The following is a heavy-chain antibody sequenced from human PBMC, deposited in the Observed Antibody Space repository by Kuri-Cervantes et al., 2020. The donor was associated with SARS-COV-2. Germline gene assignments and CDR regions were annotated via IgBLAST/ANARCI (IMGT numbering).Heavy chain of an antibody. CDR1: GFTFSSYA. V-gene: IGHV3-23*01. Sequence: GGSLRLSCAASGFTFSSYAMSWVRQAPGKGLEWVSAISGSGGSTYYADSVKGRFTISRDNAKNSLYLQMNSLRAEDTAVYYCARVCRRGTLIGFCWFDPWGQGTLVTVSS. CDR3: ARVCRRGTLIGFCWFDP. D-gene: IGHD3-9*01. J-gene: IGHJ5*02. CDR2: ISGSGGST.